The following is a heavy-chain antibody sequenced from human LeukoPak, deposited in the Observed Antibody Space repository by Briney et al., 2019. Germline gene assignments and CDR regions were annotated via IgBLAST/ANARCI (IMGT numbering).Heavy chain of an antibody. CDR3: ARGRGLRYFDWLDY. V-gene: IGHV4-34*01. Sequence: SETLSLTCAVYGGSFSGYYWSWIRQPPGKGLEWIGEINHSGSTNYNPSLKSRVTISVDTSKNQFSLKLSSVTAADTAVYYCARGRGLRYFDWLDYWGQRTLVTVSS. D-gene: IGHD3-9*01. CDR2: INHSGST. CDR1: GGSFSGYY. J-gene: IGHJ4*02.